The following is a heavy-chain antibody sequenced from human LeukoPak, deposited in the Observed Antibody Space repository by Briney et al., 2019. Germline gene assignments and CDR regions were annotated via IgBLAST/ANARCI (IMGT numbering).Heavy chain of an antibody. J-gene: IGHJ3*02. CDR1: GGSIRSYY. Sequence: SETLSLTCTVSGGSIRSYYWSWIRQPAGKGLEWIGHIYTSGSTNYNPSLKSRVTISVDTSKNQFSLKLSSVTAADTAVYFCARGPYSYDSSGAFDIWGQGTMVTVSS. CDR3: ARGPYSYDSSGAFDI. V-gene: IGHV4-4*07. D-gene: IGHD3-22*01. CDR2: IYTSGST.